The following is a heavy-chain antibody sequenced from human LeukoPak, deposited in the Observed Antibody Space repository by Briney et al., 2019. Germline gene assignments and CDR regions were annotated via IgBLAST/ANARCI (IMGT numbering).Heavy chain of an antibody. V-gene: IGHV3-30*04. CDR1: GFTFSSYA. CDR2: ISYDGSNK. Sequence: PGGSLRLSCAASGFTFSSYAMHWVRQAPGKGLEWVAVISYDGSNKYYADSVKGRFTISRDNSKNTLYLQMNSLRAEDTALYYCARDYFPPSPRPLPYFDYWGQGTLVTVSS. J-gene: IGHJ4*02. CDR3: ARDYFPPSPRPLPYFDY. D-gene: IGHD3-10*01.